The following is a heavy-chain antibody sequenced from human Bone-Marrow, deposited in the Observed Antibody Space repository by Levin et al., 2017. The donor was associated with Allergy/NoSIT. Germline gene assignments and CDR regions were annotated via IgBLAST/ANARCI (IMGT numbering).Heavy chain of an antibody. CDR3: ARDYTRSSSWQYYYYYYGMDV. J-gene: IGHJ6*02. V-gene: IGHV1-8*01. Sequence: GASVKVSCKASGYTFTSYDINWVRQATGQGLEWMGWMNPNSGNTGYAQKFQGRVTMTRNTSISTAYMELSSLRSEDTAVYYCARDYTRSSSWQYYYYYYGMDVWGQGTTVTVSS. CDR1: GYTFTSYD. CDR2: MNPNSGNT. D-gene: IGHD6-13*01.